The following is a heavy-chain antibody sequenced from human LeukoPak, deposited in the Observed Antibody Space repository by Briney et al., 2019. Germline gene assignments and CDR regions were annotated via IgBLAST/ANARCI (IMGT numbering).Heavy chain of an antibody. V-gene: IGHV3-33*08. D-gene: IGHD3-16*01. Sequence: PGGSLRLSCAASGFTFSSYAMHWVRQAPGKGLEWVAVIWYDGSNKYYADSVKGRFTISRDNSKNTLYLQMNSLRAEDTAVYYCARPHTSSYYYGMDVWGQGTTVTVSS. CDR1: GFTFSSYA. J-gene: IGHJ6*02. CDR3: ARPHTSSYYYGMDV. CDR2: IWYDGSNK.